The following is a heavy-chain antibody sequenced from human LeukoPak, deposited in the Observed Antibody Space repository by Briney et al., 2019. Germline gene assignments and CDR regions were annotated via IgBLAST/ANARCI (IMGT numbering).Heavy chain of an antibody. D-gene: IGHD5-12*01. Sequence: GGSLRLSCAASGFTFDDYAMHWVRQPPGKGLECVSLISGDGSITYYADSVKGRFTISRDNSKNTLYLQMNSLRAEDTAVYYCARAGVATITLGYWGQGTLVTVSS. J-gene: IGHJ4*02. CDR1: GFTFDDYA. V-gene: IGHV3-43*02. CDR3: ARAGVATITLGY. CDR2: ISGDGSIT.